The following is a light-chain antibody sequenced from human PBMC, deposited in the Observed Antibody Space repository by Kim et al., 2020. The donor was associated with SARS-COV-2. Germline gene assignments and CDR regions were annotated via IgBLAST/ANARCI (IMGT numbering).Light chain of an antibody. Sequence: APGKTAMIPCGGNNFGSKSVRWYQKKPGQAPVLVIYYDSDRPSGIPERFSGSNSGNTATLTINRVEAGDEADYYCQVWDSSSDHVVFGGGTQLTVL. V-gene: IGLV3-21*04. J-gene: IGLJ2*01. CDR2: YDS. CDR3: QVWDSSSDHVV. CDR1: NFGSKS.